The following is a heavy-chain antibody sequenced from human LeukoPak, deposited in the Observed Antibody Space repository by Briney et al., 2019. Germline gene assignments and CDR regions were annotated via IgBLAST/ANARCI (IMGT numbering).Heavy chain of an antibody. D-gene: IGHD3-22*01. V-gene: IGHV3-23*01. CDR3: AKVLFYYDSSGYFWSFDS. CDR2: ISDSGERT. J-gene: IGHJ4*02. CDR1: RFTFSSYP. Sequence: GGSLRLSCAASRFTFSSYPMHWVRQAPGKGLEWVSGISDSGERTYYRDSVKGRFTISRDNSKNTLYLQMNRLRAEDTAVYFCAKVLFYYDSSGYFWSFDSWGQGTLVTVSS.